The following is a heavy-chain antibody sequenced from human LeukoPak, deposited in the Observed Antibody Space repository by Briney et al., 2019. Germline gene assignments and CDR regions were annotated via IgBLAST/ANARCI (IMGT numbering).Heavy chain of an antibody. CDR3: ARESTATVSTDWFDP. J-gene: IGHJ5*02. V-gene: IGHV3-33*01. CDR1: GFTFSSYG. D-gene: IGHD6-13*01. Sequence: GRSLRLSCAASGFTFSSYGMHWVRQAPGKGLEWVAVIWYDGSNKYYADSVRGLFTISRDNSKNTLYLQMNSLRAEDTAVYYCARESTATVSTDWFDPWGQGTLVTVSS. CDR2: IWYDGSNK.